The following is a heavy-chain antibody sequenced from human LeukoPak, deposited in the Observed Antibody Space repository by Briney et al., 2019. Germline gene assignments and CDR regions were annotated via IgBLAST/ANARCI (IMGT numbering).Heavy chain of an antibody. CDR1: GCTFTGYY. Sequence: ASVKVSYKATGCTFTGYYMHWVRQAPGQRLEWIGRINPNRGGTNYTQKFQGRVTMTRDTSISTAYMELSRLRSDDTAVYYCARDCPSGSGSYWGGFDYWGQGTLVTVSS. CDR3: ARDCPSGSGSYWGGFDY. J-gene: IGHJ4*02. D-gene: IGHD1-26*01. CDR2: INPNRGGT. V-gene: IGHV1-2*06.